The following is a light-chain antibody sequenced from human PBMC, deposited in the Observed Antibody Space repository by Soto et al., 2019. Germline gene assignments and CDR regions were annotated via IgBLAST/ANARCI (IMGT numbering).Light chain of an antibody. J-gene: IGKJ2*01. CDR3: QQSDNFPYT. Sequence: DIQMTQSPSSLSASVGDRVTITCQASQDISNYLNWYQQKPGKAPKLLIYDASNLETGVPSRFSGSGSGTDFTFTISSLQPEDFATYYCQQSDNFPYTFGQGTKLEIK. V-gene: IGKV1-33*01. CDR2: DAS. CDR1: QDISNY.